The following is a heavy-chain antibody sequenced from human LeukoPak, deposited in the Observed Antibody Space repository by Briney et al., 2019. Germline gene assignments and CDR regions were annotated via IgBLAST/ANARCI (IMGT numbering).Heavy chain of an antibody. CDR2: IYTSGST. Sequence: SETLSLTCTVSGGSISSGSYYWSWIRQPAGKGLKWIGRIYTSGSTNYNPSLKSRVTISVDTSKNQFSLKLSSVTAADTAVYYCARDGLSGDYVSYWGQGTLVTVSS. V-gene: IGHV4-61*02. D-gene: IGHD3-3*02. CDR1: GGSISSGSYY. CDR3: ARDGLSGDYVSY. J-gene: IGHJ4*02.